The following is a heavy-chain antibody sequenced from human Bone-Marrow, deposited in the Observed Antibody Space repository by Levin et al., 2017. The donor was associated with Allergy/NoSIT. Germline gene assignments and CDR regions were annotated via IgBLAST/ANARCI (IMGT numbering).Heavy chain of an antibody. CDR1: GYTFTSYY. CDR3: ARDPNDFWSGYPYYFDY. D-gene: IGHD3-3*01. CDR2: IKPSGGST. V-gene: IGHV1-46*01. Sequence: GASVKVSCKASGYTFTSYYMHWVRQAPGQGLEWMGIIKPSGGSTSYAQKFQGRVTMTRDTSTSTVYMELSSLRSEDTAVYYCARDPNDFWSGYPYYFDYWGQGTLVTVSS. J-gene: IGHJ4*02.